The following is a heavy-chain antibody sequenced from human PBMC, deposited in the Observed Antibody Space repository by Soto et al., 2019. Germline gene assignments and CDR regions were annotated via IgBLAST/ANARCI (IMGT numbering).Heavy chain of an antibody. V-gene: IGHV4-30-4*01. Sequence: QVQLQESGPGLVKPSQTLSLTCTVSGGSISSGDYYWSWIRQPPGKGLEWIGYTYYSGSTYSNPSLKSRVTISVDTSKNQFSLKLSSVTAADTAVYYCARIFGVVTTAFDYWGQGTLVTVSS. J-gene: IGHJ4*02. CDR3: ARIFGVVTTAFDY. CDR2: TYYSGST. CDR1: GGSISSGDYY. D-gene: IGHD3-3*01.